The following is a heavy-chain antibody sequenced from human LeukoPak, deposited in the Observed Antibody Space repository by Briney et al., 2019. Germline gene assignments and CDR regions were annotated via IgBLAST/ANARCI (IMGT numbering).Heavy chain of an antibody. CDR3: ARGPYDSSGYFFE. J-gene: IGHJ4*02. Sequence: GRSLRLSCAASGFTFSSYAMHWVRQAPGKGLEWVAVISYDGSNKYYADSVKGRFTISIDNSKNTLYLQMNSLRAEDTAVYYCARGPYDSSGYFFEWGQGTLVTVSS. CDR2: ISYDGSNK. V-gene: IGHV3-30-3*01. CDR1: GFTFSSYA. D-gene: IGHD3-22*01.